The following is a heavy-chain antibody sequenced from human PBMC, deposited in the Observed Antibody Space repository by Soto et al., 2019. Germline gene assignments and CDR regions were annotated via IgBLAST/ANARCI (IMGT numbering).Heavy chain of an antibody. V-gene: IGHV4-31*03. CDR3: ARDLETGDAFDI. CDR2: IYYSGST. D-gene: IGHD1-1*01. CDR1: DGYISSGGYY. Sequence: SETMSHTTTVSDGYISSGGYYWRWKRQHPGKGLEWIGYIYYSGSTYYNPSLKSRVTISVDTSKNQFSLKLSSVTAADTVVYYCARDLETGDAFDIWGQGTMVTCSS. J-gene: IGHJ3*02.